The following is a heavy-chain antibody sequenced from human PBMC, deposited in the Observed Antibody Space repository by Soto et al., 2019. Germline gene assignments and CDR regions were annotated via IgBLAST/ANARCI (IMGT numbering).Heavy chain of an antibody. CDR2: IYNSGST. CDR3: ARYLRSGLYYMDV. J-gene: IGHJ6*03. CDR1: GDSINSDY. Sequence: SETLSLTCTVSGDSINSDYWSWVRQPPWKGLEWIGYIYNSGSTNYNPSLKSRVTMSVDPSKNQFSLKLSSATVADTAVYYCARYLRSGLYYMDVWGKGTTVTVYS. V-gene: IGHV4-59*08. D-gene: IGHD3-3*01.